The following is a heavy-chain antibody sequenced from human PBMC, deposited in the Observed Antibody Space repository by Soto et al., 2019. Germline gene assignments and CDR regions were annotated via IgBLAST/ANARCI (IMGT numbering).Heavy chain of an antibody. D-gene: IGHD6-13*01. CDR1: GFTFSSYA. Sequence: EVQLLESGGGLVQPGGSLRLSCAASGFTFSSYAMNWVRQAPGKGLEWVSVISGSDGSTYYADSVKGRFTISRDNSKNTLNLQRTSLRAEDTAVYYCARRSSSWYFDYWGQGTLVTVSS. CDR2: ISGSDGST. J-gene: IGHJ4*02. V-gene: IGHV3-23*01. CDR3: ARRSSSWYFDY.